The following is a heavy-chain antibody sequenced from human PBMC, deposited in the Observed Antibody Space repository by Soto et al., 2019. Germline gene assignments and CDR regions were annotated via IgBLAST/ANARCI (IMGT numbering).Heavy chain of an antibody. Sequence: QVQLVQSGAEVKKPGSSVKVSCKVSGGPFSKYAIDWVRLAPGHGLEWMGGIVPIFGTTYYTQKFQGRATIIADDSTTTAYLEMSSLRSEDTAIYYCARVEAVAGLYNYHGLDVWGQGTAVTVSS. CDR1: GGPFSKYA. D-gene: IGHD6-19*01. CDR2: IVPIFGTT. CDR3: ARVEAVAGLYNYHGLDV. V-gene: IGHV1-69*12. J-gene: IGHJ6*02.